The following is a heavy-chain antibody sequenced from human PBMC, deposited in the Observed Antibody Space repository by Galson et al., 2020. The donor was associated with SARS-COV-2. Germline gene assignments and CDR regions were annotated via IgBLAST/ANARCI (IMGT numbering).Heavy chain of an antibody. CDR1: GFIFSDYH. D-gene: IGHD6-6*01. V-gene: IGHV3-64D*09. Sequence: GGSLRLSCSASGFIFSDYHMHWVRQAPGKGLEYVSALSSNGGTSFYADSVKGRFTMSRDNSKNMFYLQVTGLRLEDTALYYCLAYSSSRQSFWGQGTLVTVSS. CDR2: LSSNGGTS. CDR3: LAYSSSRQSF. J-gene: IGHJ4*02.